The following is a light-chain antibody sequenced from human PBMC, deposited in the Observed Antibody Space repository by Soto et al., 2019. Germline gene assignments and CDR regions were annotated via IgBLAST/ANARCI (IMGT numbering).Light chain of an antibody. J-gene: IGLJ1*01. CDR3: QCYDSSLSGSTV. V-gene: IGLV1-40*01. CDR1: SSNIGAGYD. CDR2: DNN. Sequence: QSVLTQPPSVSGAPGQRVTISCTGTSSNIGAGYDVHWYQQFSGTAPKLLIYDNNNRPSGVPDRFSASKSGTSASLAITGLQAEDEADYYCQCYDSSLSGSTVFGTGTKLTVL.